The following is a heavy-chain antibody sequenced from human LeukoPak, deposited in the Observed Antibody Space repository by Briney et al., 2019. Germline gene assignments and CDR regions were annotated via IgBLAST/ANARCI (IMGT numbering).Heavy chain of an antibody. J-gene: IGHJ4*02. CDR2: IYYSGST. Sequence: SETLSLTCTVSGGSFNTYQWSWIRQPPGKGLEWIGYIYYSGSTNYNSSLKSRVTISLDTSKNQFSLRLSSVTAADTAVYYRARLSDYWGQGTLVTVSS. V-gene: IGHV4-59*01. CDR3: ARLSDY. CDR1: GGSFNTYQ.